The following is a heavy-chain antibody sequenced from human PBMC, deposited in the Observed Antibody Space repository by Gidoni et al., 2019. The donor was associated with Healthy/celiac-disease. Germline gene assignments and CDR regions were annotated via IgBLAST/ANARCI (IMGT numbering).Heavy chain of an antibody. V-gene: IGHV4-31*03. J-gene: IGHJ4*02. CDR1: GGSISSGGYY. CDR3: ARDPLGVDTPYFDY. CDR2: IYYSGST. Sequence: QVQLQESGPGLVKPSQTLSLTCTVPGGSISSGGYYWSWIRQHPGKGLEWIGYIYYSGSTYYNPSLKSRVTISVDTSKNQFSLKLSSVTAADTAVYYCARDPLGVDTPYFDYWGQGTLVTVSS. D-gene: IGHD3-3*01.